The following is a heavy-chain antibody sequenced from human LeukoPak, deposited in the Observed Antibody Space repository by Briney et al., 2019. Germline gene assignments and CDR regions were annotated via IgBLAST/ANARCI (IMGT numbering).Heavy chain of an antibody. CDR1: SGSLSGYY. CDR2: ITHSRNT. D-gene: IGHD2-15*01. V-gene: IGHV4-34*01. Sequence: SETLSLACAVYSGSLSGYYWSWIRQPPGKGLEWIGEITHSRNTNYNPSLEGRVTVSLDTSKNHFSLKLSSVTAADTAVYYCARGQRFGSGEWGQGTLVTVSS. CDR3: ARGQRFGSGE. J-gene: IGHJ4*02.